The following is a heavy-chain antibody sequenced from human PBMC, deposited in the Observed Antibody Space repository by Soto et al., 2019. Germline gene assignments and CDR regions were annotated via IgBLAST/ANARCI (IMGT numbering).Heavy chain of an antibody. CDR1: GGSISSGGYY. D-gene: IGHD4-17*01. CDR2: IYYSGST. CDR3: AREYTVTTLNWFDP. Sequence: QVQLQESGPGLVKPSQTLSLTCTVSGGSISSGGYYWSWIRQHPGKGLEWIGYIYYSGSTYYNPSLKGRVTISVDTSKNQFSLKLSSVTAADTAVYYCAREYTVTTLNWFDPWGQGTLVTVSS. V-gene: IGHV4-31*03. J-gene: IGHJ5*02.